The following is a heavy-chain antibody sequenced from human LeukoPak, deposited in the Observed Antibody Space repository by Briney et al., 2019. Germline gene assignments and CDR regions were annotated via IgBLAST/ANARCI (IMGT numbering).Heavy chain of an antibody. CDR1: GFTFSSYW. CDR2: IKQGGNEE. D-gene: IGHD2-15*01. V-gene: IGHV3-7*01. CDR3: ARVSRYCSGASCSDFDY. Sequence: PGGSLRLSCAASGFTFSSYWMSWVRQAPGTGLEWVAYIKQGGNEECYVDSVKGRFTISRDNAKNSLYLQMNSLRAEDTAVYYCARVSRYCSGASCSDFDYWGQGALVTVSS. J-gene: IGHJ4*02.